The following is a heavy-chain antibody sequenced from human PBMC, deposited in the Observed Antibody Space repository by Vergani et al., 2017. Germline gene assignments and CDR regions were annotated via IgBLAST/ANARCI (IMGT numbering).Heavy chain of an antibody. D-gene: IGHD1-14*01. CDR1: GFTFNQYG. Sequence: QVQLVESGGGVVQPGRSLRLSCAASGFTFNQYGMHWVRRAPGKGLEWVAVTWYDGNNKQYADSVKGRFTISRDNSKSTMYLQMNSLRDEETGVYYCARDLRLLYNRFDPWGQGTLVTVSS. CDR3: ARDLRLLYNRFDP. CDR2: TWYDGNNK. J-gene: IGHJ5*02. V-gene: IGHV3-33*01.